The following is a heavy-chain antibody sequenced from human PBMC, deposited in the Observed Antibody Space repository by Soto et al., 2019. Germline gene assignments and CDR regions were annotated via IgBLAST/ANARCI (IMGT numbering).Heavy chain of an antibody. J-gene: IGHJ4*02. CDR2: IKRKTDGGTT. CDR3: TTPSGYSSGWYDFDY. D-gene: IGHD6-19*01. V-gene: IGHV3-15*07. CDR1: GFTFSNAW. Sequence: EVQLVESGGGLVKPGGSLRLSCVASGFTFSNAWMNWVRQAPGKGLEWVGRIKRKTDGGTTDFAAPVKGRFTISRDDSKNTLYLQMNSLKTEDTAVYYCTTPSGYSSGWYDFDYWGQGTLVTVSS.